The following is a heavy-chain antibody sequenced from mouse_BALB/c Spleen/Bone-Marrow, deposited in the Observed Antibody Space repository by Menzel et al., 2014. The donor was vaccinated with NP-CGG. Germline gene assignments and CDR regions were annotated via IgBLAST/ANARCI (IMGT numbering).Heavy chain of an antibody. CDR2: IAPGSGST. V-gene: IGHV1S41*01. Sequence: DLVKPGASVKLSCKASGYTFTSYWINWIKQRPGQGLEWIGRIAPGSGSTYYNEMFKGKATLTVDTSSSTAYNQLSSLSSEDSAVYFCARGYGNSAWFAYWGQGTLVTVSA. CDR3: ARGYGNSAWFAY. D-gene: IGHD2-10*02. CDR1: GYTFTSYW. J-gene: IGHJ3*01.